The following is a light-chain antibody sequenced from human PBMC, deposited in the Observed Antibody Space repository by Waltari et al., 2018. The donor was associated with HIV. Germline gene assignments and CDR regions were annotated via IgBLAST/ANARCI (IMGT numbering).Light chain of an antibody. J-gene: IGKJ3*01. V-gene: IGKV3-15*01. Sequence: EIVMTQSPATLSVSPGERATLSCRSSQSVSSNLAWYQQKPGQAPLLLPARFSGSGSGTEFTLTISSLQSEDFAVYYCQQYNNWPSFTFGPGTKVDIK. CDR1: QSVSSN. CDR3: QQYNNWPSFT.